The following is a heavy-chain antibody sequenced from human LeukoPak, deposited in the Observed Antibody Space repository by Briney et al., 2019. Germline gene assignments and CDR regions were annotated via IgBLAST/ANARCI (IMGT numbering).Heavy chain of an antibody. CDR3: ARDHSSGWYNDAFDI. J-gene: IGHJ3*02. CDR1: GGSFSGYY. V-gene: IGHV4-34*01. D-gene: IGHD6-19*01. CDR2: INHSGST. Sequence: SETLSLTCAVYGGSFSGYYWSWIRQPPGKGLEWIGGINHSGSTNYNPSLKSRVTISVDTSKNQFSLKLSSVTAADTAVYYCARDHSSGWYNDAFDIWGQGAMVTVSS.